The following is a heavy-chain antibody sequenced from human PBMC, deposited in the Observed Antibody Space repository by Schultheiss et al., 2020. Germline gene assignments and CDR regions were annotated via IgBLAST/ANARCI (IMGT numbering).Heavy chain of an antibody. Sequence: ASVKVSCKASGYTFTSYAMNWVRQATGQGLEWMGWMNPNSGNTGYAQKFQGRVTMTRNTSISTAYMELSSLRSEDTAVYYCARLVGASPWFDPWGQGTLVTVSS. D-gene: IGHD1-26*01. CDR2: MNPNSGNT. J-gene: IGHJ5*02. CDR1: GYTFTSYA. V-gene: IGHV1-8*02. CDR3: ARLVGASPWFDP.